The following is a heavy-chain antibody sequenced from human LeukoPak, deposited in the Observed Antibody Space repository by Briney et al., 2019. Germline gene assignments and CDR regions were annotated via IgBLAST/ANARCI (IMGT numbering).Heavy chain of an antibody. V-gene: IGHV1-46*01. CDR2: INPSGGST. CDR3: ARPGVAGRVFAY. J-gene: IGHJ4*02. D-gene: IGHD6-19*01. Sequence: ASVQVSCKASGYTFTSYYMHWVRQAPGQGLEWMVIINPSGGSTSYAQKFQGRVPMTRDTSTSTGYMELWSLRSEDSAVYYCARPGVAGRVFAYWGKGTLVTAS. CDR1: GYTFTSYY.